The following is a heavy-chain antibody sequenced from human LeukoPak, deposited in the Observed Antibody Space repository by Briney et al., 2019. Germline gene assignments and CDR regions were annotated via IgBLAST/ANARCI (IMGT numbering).Heavy chain of an antibody. Sequence: ASVKVSCKASGGTFSSYAINWVQQATGQGLEWMGWMNPNSGNTGYAQKFQGRVTITRNTSISTAYMELSSLRSEDTAVYYCARGLSTLPYWGQGTLVTVSS. D-gene: IGHD2-2*01. V-gene: IGHV1-8*03. CDR1: GGTFSSYA. J-gene: IGHJ4*02. CDR2: MNPNSGNT. CDR3: ARGLSTLPY.